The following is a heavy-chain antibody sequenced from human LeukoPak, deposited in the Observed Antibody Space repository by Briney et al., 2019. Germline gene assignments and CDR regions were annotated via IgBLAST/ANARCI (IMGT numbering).Heavy chain of an antibody. V-gene: IGHV3-66*01. Sequence: GGSLRLSCAASGFTVSSNYMSWVRQAPGKGLEWVSVIYSGGSTYYADSVKGRFTISRDNSKNTLYLQMNSLRAEDTAVYYCARDQYSSSWYGAGSYYYYYMDVWGKGTTVTISS. CDR2: IYSGGST. D-gene: IGHD6-13*01. J-gene: IGHJ6*03. CDR1: GFTVSSNY. CDR3: ARDQYSSSWYGAGSYYYYYMDV.